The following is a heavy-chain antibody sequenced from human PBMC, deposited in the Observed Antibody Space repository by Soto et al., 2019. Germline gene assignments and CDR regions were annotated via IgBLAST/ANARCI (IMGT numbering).Heavy chain of an antibody. CDR3: AFDVKTGVVYFDH. J-gene: IGHJ4*02. V-gene: IGHV1-69*02. CDR2: IIPIFGLA. D-gene: IGHD2-8*01. CDR1: GGTFSTYT. Sequence: QVQLVQSGAEVKKPGSSVKLSCRASGGTFSTYTISWVRQAPGQGLEWMGRIIPIFGLAHHAQKFQGRVTITADKSTDTAYMEMSSLRSEDTAVYYCAFDVKTGVVYFDHWGQGTLVTVS.